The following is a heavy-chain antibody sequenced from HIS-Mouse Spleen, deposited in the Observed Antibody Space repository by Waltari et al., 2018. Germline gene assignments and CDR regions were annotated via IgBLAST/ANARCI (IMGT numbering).Heavy chain of an antibody. CDR3: ARDLVVSGYGYYYGMDV. CDR1: GFTFGSYA. CDR2: ISYDGSNK. Sequence: QVQLVESGGGVVQPGTSLRLSCAASGFTFGSYAMHWVRQAPGRGLEWVAVISYDGSNKYYADSVKGRFTISRDNSKNTLYLQMNSLRAEDTAVYYCARDLVVSGYGYYYGMDVWGQGTTVTVSS. V-gene: IGHV3-30-3*01. J-gene: IGHJ6*02. D-gene: IGHD2-21*01.